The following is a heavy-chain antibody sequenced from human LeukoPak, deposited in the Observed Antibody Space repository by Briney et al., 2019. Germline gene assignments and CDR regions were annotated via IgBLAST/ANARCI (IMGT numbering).Heavy chain of an antibody. CDR1: GFTFSSYA. V-gene: IGHV3-30-3*01. CDR2: ISYDGSNK. J-gene: IGHJ4*02. CDR3: AREPYSSGRYLDY. Sequence: GRSLRLSCAASGFTFSSYAMHWLRQAPGKGLEWVAVISYDGSNKYYADSVTGRFTISRDNSTNTLYLQMNSLRAEDTAVYYCAREPYSSGRYLDYWGQGALVTVSS. D-gene: IGHD6-19*01.